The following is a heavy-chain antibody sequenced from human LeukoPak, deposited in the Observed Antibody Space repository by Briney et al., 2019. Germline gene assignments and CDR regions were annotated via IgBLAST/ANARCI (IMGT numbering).Heavy chain of an antibody. CDR3: ARDGQYDYGDTNWFDP. J-gene: IGHJ5*02. V-gene: IGHV3-21*01. Sequence: PGGSLRLSCAASRFTFSSYRMNWVRQAPGKGLEWVSSISGSGSFIYYADSMKGRFTISRDNAKNSLYLQMNSLRAGDTAVYYCARDGQYDYGDTNWFDPWGQGTLVTVSS. D-gene: IGHD4-17*01. CDR2: ISGSGSFI. CDR1: RFTFSSYR.